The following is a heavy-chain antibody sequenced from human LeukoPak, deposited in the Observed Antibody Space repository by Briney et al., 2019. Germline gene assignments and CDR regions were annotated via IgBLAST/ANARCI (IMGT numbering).Heavy chain of an antibody. CDR3: ARSAFIVVVTAPSYYFDY. J-gene: IGHJ4*02. V-gene: IGHV4-39*07. CDR1: GGSISSSSYY. Sequence: SETLSLTCTVSGGSISSSSYYWGWIRQPPGKGLEWIGSIYYSGSTYYNPSLKSRVTISVDTSKNQFSLKLSSVTAADTAVYYCARSAFIVVVTAPSYYFDYWGQGTLVTVSS. CDR2: IYYSGST. D-gene: IGHD2-21*02.